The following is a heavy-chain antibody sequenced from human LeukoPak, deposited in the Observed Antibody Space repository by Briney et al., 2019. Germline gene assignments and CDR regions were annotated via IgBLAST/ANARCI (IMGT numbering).Heavy chain of an antibody. J-gene: IGHJ4*02. CDR2: INHSGST. D-gene: IGHD6-13*01. Sequence: SETLSLTCAVYGGSFSGYYWSWIRQPPGKGREWIGEINHSGSTNYNPSLKSRVTISVDTSKNQFSLKLSSVTAADTAVYYCASGYSSSWYIYGYWGQGTLVTVSS. CDR1: GGSFSGYY. V-gene: IGHV4-34*01. CDR3: ASGYSSSWYIYGY.